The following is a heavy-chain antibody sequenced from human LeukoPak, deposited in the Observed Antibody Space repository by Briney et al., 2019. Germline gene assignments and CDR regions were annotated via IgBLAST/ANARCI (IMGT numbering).Heavy chain of an antibody. CDR3: ARGLYYGSGSPIDY. J-gene: IGHJ4*02. CDR2: ISSSGSTI. CDR1: GFTFSSYA. V-gene: IGHV3-11*01. D-gene: IGHD3-10*01. Sequence: PGGTLRLSCAASGFTFSSYAMSWIRQAPGKGLEWVSYISSSGSTIYYADSVKGRFTISRDNAKNSLYLQMNSLRAEDTAVYYCARGLYYGSGSPIDYWGQGTLVTVSS.